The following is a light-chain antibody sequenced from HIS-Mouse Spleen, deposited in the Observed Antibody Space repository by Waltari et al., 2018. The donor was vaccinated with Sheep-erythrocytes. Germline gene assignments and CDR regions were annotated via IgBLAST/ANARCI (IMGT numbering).Light chain of an antibody. V-gene: IGKV3-11*01. Sequence: EIVLTQSPATLSLSPGERATLSCRASQSVSSYLAWYQQKPGQAPRLLIYAASNRATGIPASFSGSGSGTYFTLTISSLEPEDFAVYYCQQRSNWYTFGQGTKLEIK. CDR3: QQRSNWYT. J-gene: IGKJ2*01. CDR2: AAS. CDR1: QSVSSY.